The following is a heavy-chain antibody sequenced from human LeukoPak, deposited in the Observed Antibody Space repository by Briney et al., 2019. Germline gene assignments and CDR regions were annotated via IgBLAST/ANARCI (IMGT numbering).Heavy chain of an antibody. D-gene: IGHD2-2*01. J-gene: IGHJ4*02. V-gene: IGHV3-7*01. Sequence: GGSLRLSCAASGFTFDDYGMSWVRQAPGKGLEWVANIKQDGSEKYYVDSVKGRFTISRDNGKNSLDLQMNSLRAEDTAVYYCARSAAYCSSISCLSHFDYWGQGTLVTVSS. CDR3: ARSAAYCSSISCLSHFDY. CDR1: GFTFDDYG. CDR2: IKQDGSEK.